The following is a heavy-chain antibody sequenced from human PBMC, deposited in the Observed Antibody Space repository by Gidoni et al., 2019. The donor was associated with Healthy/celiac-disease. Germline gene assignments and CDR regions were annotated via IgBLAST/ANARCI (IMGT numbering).Heavy chain of an antibody. J-gene: IGHJ3*02. V-gene: IGHV1-58*01. CDR3: AAANNPGSDAFDI. CDR2: LGVGSGNT. D-gene: IGHD1-1*01. CDR1: GFTFTSSA. Sequence: QLQLAQSGPEVKKPGTSVKVSCKASGFTFTSSAVQWVRQARGQRLEWIGWLGVGSGNTNYAQKFQERVTITRDMSTSTAYMELSSLRSEDTAVYYCAAANNPGSDAFDIWGQGTMVTVSS.